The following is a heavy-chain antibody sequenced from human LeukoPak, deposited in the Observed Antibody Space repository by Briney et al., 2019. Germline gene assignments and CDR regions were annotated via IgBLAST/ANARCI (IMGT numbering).Heavy chain of an antibody. Sequence: GGSLRLSCAASGFTFSSYAMHWVRQAPGKGLEWVAVISYDGSNKYYADSVKGRFTISRDNSKNTLYLQMNSLSAEDTAVYYCARGSRYFDWLLSIYDAFDIWGQGTMVTVSS. CDR3: ARGSRYFDWLLSIYDAFDI. D-gene: IGHD3-9*01. J-gene: IGHJ3*02. V-gene: IGHV3-30*04. CDR2: ISYDGSNK. CDR1: GFTFSSYA.